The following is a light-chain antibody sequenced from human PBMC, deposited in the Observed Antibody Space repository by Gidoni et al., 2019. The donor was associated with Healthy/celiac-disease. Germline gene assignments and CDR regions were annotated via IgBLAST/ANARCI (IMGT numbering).Light chain of an antibody. J-gene: IGKJ1*01. V-gene: IGKV1-5*03. CDR3: QQYNSYSPWT. CDR2: KAS. Sequence: DIQMPQSPSTLSASVGDRVTIPCRASQSISSWLAWYQQKPGKAPKLLIYKASSLESGVPSRFSGSGAGTEFTLTISSLQPDDVATYYCQQYNSYSPWTFGQGTKVEIK. CDR1: QSISSW.